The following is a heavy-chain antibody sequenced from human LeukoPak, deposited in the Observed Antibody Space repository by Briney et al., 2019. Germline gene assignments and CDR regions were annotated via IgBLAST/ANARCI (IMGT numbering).Heavy chain of an antibody. Sequence: GGSLRLSCAASGFTFSSYAMSWVRQAPGKGLEWASAISGSGGSTYYADSVKGRFTISRDNSKNTLYLQMNSLRAEDTAVYYCAKYLGVGATEPNDYWGQGTLVTVSS. J-gene: IGHJ4*02. CDR3: AKYLGVGATEPNDY. CDR1: GFTFSSYA. D-gene: IGHD1-26*01. V-gene: IGHV3-23*01. CDR2: ISGSGGST.